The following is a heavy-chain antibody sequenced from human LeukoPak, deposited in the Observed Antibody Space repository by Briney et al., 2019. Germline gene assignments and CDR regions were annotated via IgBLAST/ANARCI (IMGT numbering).Heavy chain of an antibody. J-gene: IGHJ6*02. CDR1: GFIVRSYW. CDR2: TKQDGSEK. V-gene: IGHV3-7*04. D-gene: IGHD4-11*01. CDR3: ARKLQNFGMDV. Sequence: GRSLSLSCAASGFIVRSYWMSWVRQAPGKGLEWVANTKQDGSEKYYVDSVKGRFTISRDDARNSLSLQMSSLRAEDTAIYYCARKLQNFGMDVWGQGTTVTVSS.